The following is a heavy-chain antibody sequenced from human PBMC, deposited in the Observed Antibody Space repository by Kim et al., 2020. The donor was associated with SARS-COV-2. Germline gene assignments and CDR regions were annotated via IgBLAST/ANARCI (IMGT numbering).Heavy chain of an antibody. CDR1: GYTFTSYG. V-gene: IGHV1-18*01. D-gene: IGHD6-19*01. J-gene: IGHJ4*02. Sequence: ASVKVSCKASGYTFTSYGISWVRQAPGQGLEWMGWMSAYNGNTNYAQKLQGRVTMTTDTSTSTAYMELRSLRSDDTAVYYCARVRGSSGWRGGDDYWGQGTLVTVSS. CDR3: ARVRGSSGWRGGDDY. CDR2: MSAYNGNT.